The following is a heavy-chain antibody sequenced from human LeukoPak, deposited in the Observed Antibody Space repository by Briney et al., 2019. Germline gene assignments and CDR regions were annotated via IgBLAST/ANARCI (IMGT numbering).Heavy chain of an antibody. CDR2: ISSSSSTI. CDR3: TRDPLGTYDFWSGYFHMNGMDV. CDR1: GFTFSSYS. Sequence: PGGSLRLSCAASGFTFSSYSMNWVRQAPGKGLEWVSYISSSSSTIYYADSVKGRFTISRDNAKNSLYLQMNSLRAEDTAVYYCTRDPLGTYDFWSGYFHMNGMDVWGQGTTVTVSS. J-gene: IGHJ6*02. V-gene: IGHV3-48*01. D-gene: IGHD3-3*01.